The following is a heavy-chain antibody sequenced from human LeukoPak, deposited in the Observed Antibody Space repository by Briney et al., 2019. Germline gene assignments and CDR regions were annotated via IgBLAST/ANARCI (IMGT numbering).Heavy chain of an antibody. J-gene: IGHJ6*03. Sequence: GGSLRLSCAASEFTFSDSYMSWIRQAPGKGLEWISYISSVGNTIYYADSVKGRFTISRDNARNSLYLQMNSLRAEDTAVYYCARSGDRAYYYYMDVWGKGTTVTVSS. V-gene: IGHV3-11*04. D-gene: IGHD2-21*02. CDR3: ARSGDRAYYYYMDV. CDR1: EFTFSDSY. CDR2: ISSVGNTI.